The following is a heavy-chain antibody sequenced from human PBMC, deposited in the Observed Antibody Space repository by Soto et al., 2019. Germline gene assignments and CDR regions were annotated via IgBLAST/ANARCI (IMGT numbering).Heavy chain of an antibody. D-gene: IGHD1-7*01. CDR3: AKDRNYPRDQFHN. CDR1: GFTFNNYA. V-gene: IGHV3-23*01. J-gene: IGHJ4*02. CDR2: ISANGQGI. Sequence: XESLLLPFAASGFTFNNYAMSWVRQAPGKGLEWVSAISANGQGIYYADSVKGRFIISRDSSKNTVFLHMDSLTAEDTAVYYCAKDRNYPRDQFHNWGQGTLVTVSS.